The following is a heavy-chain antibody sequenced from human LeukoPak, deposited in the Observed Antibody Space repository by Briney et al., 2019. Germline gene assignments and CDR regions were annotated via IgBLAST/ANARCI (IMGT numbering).Heavy chain of an antibody. CDR2: INPNSGGT. D-gene: IGHD1-26*01. CDR1: GYTFTGYY. CDR3: ARDQVEWELPTKYYYYYYMDV. Sequence: GASVKVSCKASGYTFTGYYMHWVRQAPGQGLEWMGWINPNSGGTNYAQKFQGRVTMTRDTSISTAYMELSWLRSDDTAVYYCARDQVEWELPTKYYYYYYMDVWGKGTTVTVSS. V-gene: IGHV1-2*02. J-gene: IGHJ6*03.